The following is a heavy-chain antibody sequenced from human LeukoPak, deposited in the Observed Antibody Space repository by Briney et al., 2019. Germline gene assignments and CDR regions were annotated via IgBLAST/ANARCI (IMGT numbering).Heavy chain of an antibody. CDR1: GYNFATYY. CDR2: IYSGDSDA. Sequence: GESLKISCKVSGYNFATYYIAWVRQMPGKGLEWMGIIYSGDSDARYSPSFQGQVTVSADKSISTAYLQWSSLKASDTAMYYCARRRGSGTWYFDLWGRGTLVTVSS. J-gene: IGHJ2*01. CDR3: ARRRGSGTWYFDL. D-gene: IGHD3-10*01. V-gene: IGHV5-51*01.